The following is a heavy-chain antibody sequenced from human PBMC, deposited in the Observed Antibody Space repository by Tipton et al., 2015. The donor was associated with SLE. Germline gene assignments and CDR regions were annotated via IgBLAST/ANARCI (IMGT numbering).Heavy chain of an antibody. Sequence: LRLSCTVSGGSISSYYWSWIRQPPGKGLEWIGYIYYSGSTNYNPSLKSRVTISVDTSKNQFSLKLSSVTAADTAVYYCARGGTAMAYWYFDLWGRGTLVTVSP. D-gene: IGHD5-18*01. J-gene: IGHJ2*01. CDR3: ARGGTAMAYWYFDL. CDR1: GGSISSYY. V-gene: IGHV4-59*08. CDR2: IYYSGST.